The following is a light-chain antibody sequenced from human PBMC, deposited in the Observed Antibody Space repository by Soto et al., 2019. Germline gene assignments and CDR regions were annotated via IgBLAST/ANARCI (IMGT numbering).Light chain of an antibody. Sequence: IPVTHSPSSRAASVGDRVTMTFRASQGISTYLNWYQQKPGKAPKLLIYTASSLQSGVPSRFSGSGSETDFTLTISSLQPEDFATYSCQQSYSTTWTFGQGTKVDI. CDR2: TAS. V-gene: IGKV1-39*01. CDR3: QQSYSTTWT. CDR1: QGISTY. J-gene: IGKJ1*01.